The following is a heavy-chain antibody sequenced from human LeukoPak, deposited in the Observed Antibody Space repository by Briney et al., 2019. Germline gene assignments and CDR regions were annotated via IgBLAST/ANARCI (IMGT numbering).Heavy chain of an antibody. V-gene: IGHV3-53*01. CDR2: IYSGGST. J-gene: IGHJ4*02. CDR3: ARGVDNWNYFDY. D-gene: IGHD1-20*01. Sequence: PGGSLRLSCATSGFTVSSNYMSWVRQAPGKGLEWVSVIYSGGSTCYADSVRGRFTISRDNSKNTLYLQMNSLRAEDTAVYYCARGVDNWNYFDYWGQGTLVTVSS. CDR1: GFTVSSNY.